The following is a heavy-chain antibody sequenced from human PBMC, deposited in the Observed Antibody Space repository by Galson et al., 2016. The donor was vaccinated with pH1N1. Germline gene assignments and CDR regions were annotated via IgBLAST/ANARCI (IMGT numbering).Heavy chain of an antibody. Sequence: YMHWVRQAPGQGLEWMGVIDPSDGGTTYAQKFQARVTMTRDTSTSTVYVEVYSLKSEDTAVYYCTRDLGRLRDYWGQGTLVTVSS. CDR2: IDPSDGGT. CDR1: Y. V-gene: IGHV1-46*03. J-gene: IGHJ4*02. CDR3: TRDLGRLRDY. D-gene: IGHD1-26*01.